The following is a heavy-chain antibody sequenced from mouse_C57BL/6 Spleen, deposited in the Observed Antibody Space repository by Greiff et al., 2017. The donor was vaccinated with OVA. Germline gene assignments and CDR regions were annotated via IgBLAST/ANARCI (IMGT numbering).Heavy chain of an antibody. V-gene: IGHV3-6*01. CDR2: ISYDGSN. D-gene: IGHD2-1*01. Sequence: ESGPGLVKPSQSLSLTCSVTGYSITSGYYRNWIRQFPGNKLEWMGYISYDGSNNYNPSLKNRISITRDTSKNQFFLKLNSVTTEDTATYYCARDGNSAWFAYWGQGTLVTVSA. CDR1: GYSITSGYY. J-gene: IGHJ3*01. CDR3: ARDGNSAWFAY.